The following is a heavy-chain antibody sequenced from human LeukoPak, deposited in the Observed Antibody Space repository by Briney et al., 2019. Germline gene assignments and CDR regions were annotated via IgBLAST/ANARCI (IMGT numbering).Heavy chain of an antibody. V-gene: IGHV4-34*01. CDR3: AREGHVDTAMFFDY. CDR1: GGTFSGYY. J-gene: IGHJ4*02. CDR2: INHSGST. D-gene: IGHD5-18*01. Sequence: SETVSLTCGVCGGTFSGYYWSWIRQPPGKGLEWIGEINHSGSTNYNPSLKSRVTISVDTSKNQFSLKLSSVTAADTAVYYCAREGHVDTAMFFDYWGQGTLVTVSS.